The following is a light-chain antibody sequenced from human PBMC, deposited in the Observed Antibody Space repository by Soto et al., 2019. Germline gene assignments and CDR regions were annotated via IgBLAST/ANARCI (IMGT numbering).Light chain of an antibody. J-gene: IGKJ2*01. CDR2: AAI. Sequence: DIQMTQSPSSLSASVGDRVTITCRASQTITTYLNWYQHKPGKAPKLLIYAAISLQSGVPSRLSRSGSGTDFTLTISSLQPEDFAAYYCQQTYSTPHTFGQGTKVEIK. CDR3: QQTYSTPHT. CDR1: QTITTY. V-gene: IGKV1-39*01.